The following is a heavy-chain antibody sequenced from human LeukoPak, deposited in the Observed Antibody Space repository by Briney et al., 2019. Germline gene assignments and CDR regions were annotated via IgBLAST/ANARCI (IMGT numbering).Heavy chain of an antibody. J-gene: IGHJ2*01. CDR2: IYYSGST. Sequence: SETLSLTCTVSGGSISSSSYYWGWIRQPPGKGLEWIGYIYYSGSTYYNPSLKSRVTISVDTSKNQFSLKLSSVTAADTAVYYCAVGGVRVDIVATTPYWYFDLWGRGTLVTVSS. CDR1: GGSISSSSYY. V-gene: IGHV4-31*03. D-gene: IGHD5-12*01. CDR3: AVGGVRVDIVATTPYWYFDL.